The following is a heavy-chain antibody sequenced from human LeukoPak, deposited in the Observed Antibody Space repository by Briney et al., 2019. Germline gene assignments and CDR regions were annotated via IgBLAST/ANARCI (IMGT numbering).Heavy chain of an antibody. CDR1: GFTFSRYW. J-gene: IGHJ4*02. CDR3: ARDNYDSSGPYYFDY. Sequence: GGSLRLSCAASGFTFSRYWMHWVRQAPGTGLEWVSYISSSGSTIYYADSVKGRFTISRDNARNSLYLQMNSLRAEDTAVYYCARDNYDSSGPYYFDYWGQGTLVTVSS. V-gene: IGHV3-48*03. CDR2: ISSSGSTI. D-gene: IGHD3-22*01.